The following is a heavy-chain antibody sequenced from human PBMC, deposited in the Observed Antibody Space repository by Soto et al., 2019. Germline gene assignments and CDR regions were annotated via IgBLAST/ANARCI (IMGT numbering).Heavy chain of an antibody. CDR1: GASISDYY. D-gene: IGHD3-22*01. Sequence: SETLSLTCTVSGASISDYYWSWIRQSPGKGLEYIGYIYFSGSTNYNPSLKSRVTISVDASKNQFSLKLNSVTAADTAVYYCATPDSSGYYLSFDYWGQGNLVTVSS. CDR2: IYFSGST. CDR3: ATPDSSGYYLSFDY. V-gene: IGHV4-59*01. J-gene: IGHJ4*02.